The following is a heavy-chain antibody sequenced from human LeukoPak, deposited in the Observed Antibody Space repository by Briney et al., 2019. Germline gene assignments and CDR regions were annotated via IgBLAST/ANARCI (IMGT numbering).Heavy chain of an antibody. J-gene: IGHJ4*02. V-gene: IGHV1-2*02. D-gene: IGHD2-2*01. CDR2: INPNSGGT. Sequence: ASVKVSCKASGYTFTGYYMHWVRQAPGQGLEWMGWINPNSGGTNYAQKFQGRVTMTRDTSISTAYMELSRLRSDDTAVYYCAREGCSSISCLYYFDYWGQGTLVTVSS. CDR3: AREGCSSISCLYYFDY. CDR1: GYTFTGYY.